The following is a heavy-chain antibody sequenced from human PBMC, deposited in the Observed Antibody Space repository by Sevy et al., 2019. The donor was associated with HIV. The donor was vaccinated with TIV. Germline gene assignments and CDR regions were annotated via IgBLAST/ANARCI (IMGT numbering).Heavy chain of an antibody. CDR2: IYYSGST. V-gene: IGHV4-39*01. CDR1: GGSISSSSYY. Sequence: SETLSLTCTVSGGSISSSSYYWGWIRQPPGKGLEWIGSIYYSGSTYYNPSLKSRVTISVDTSKSQFSLKLSSVTAADTAVYYCARSLIQVVITTSFDYWGQGTLVTVSS. CDR3: ARSLIQVVITTSFDY. J-gene: IGHJ4*02. D-gene: IGHD3-22*01.